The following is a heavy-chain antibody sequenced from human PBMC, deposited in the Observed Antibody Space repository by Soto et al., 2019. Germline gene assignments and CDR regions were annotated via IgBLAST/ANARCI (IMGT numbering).Heavy chain of an antibody. V-gene: IGHV3-21*01. CDR3: AKDLSYSGYDY. CDR1: GFTFSGYT. J-gene: IGHJ4*02. Sequence: ESGGGLVKPGGSLRLSCAASGFTFSGYTMNWVRQPPGKGLEWVSSISSGSSDIYYADSVKGRFTISRDNAKDSLYLQMKSLRDADTAVYYCAKDLSYSGYDYWGQGTLVTVSS. CDR2: ISSGSSDI. D-gene: IGHD5-12*01.